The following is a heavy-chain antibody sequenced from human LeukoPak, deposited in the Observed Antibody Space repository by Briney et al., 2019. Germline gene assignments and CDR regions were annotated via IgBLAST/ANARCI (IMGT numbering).Heavy chain of an antibody. CDR3: ARGGVGATLGDY. Sequence: PGRSLRLSCAASGFTFDDYAMHWVRQVPGKGLEWVSGIGRNSDYTGYVDAVKGRFTISRDNAENSLYLQMNSLRAEDTAVYYCARGGVGATLGDYWGQGTLVTVSS. V-gene: IGHV3-9*01. CDR2: IGRNSDYT. D-gene: IGHD1-26*01. CDR1: GFTFDDYA. J-gene: IGHJ4*02.